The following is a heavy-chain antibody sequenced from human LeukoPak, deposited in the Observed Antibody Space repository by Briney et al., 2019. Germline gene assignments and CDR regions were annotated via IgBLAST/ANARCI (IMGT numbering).Heavy chain of an antibody. J-gene: IGHJ6*03. Sequence: GRSLRLSCAASGFTFSSYAMHWVRQAPGKGLEWVAVISYDGSNKYYADSVKGRFTISRDNAKNSLYLQMNSLRAEDTAVYYCARGQVATIELSYYYMDVWGKGTTVTVSS. CDR3: ARGQVATIELSYYYMDV. CDR2: ISYDGSNK. D-gene: IGHD5-12*01. CDR1: GFTFSSYA. V-gene: IGHV3-30-3*01.